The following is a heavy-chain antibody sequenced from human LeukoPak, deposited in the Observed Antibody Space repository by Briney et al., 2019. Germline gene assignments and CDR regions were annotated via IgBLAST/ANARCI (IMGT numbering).Heavy chain of an antibody. CDR3: AKKGPYYYDSSGYFPFDY. CDR2: ISGSGGST. J-gene: IGHJ4*02. CDR1: GFTFSSYA. D-gene: IGHD3-22*01. V-gene: IGHV3-23*01. Sequence: PGGSLRLSCAASGFTFSSYAMSWVRQAPGKGLEWVSAISGSGGSTYYADSVKGRFTISRDNSKSTLYLQMNSLRAEDTAVYYCAKKGPYYYDSSGYFPFDYWGQGTLVTVSS.